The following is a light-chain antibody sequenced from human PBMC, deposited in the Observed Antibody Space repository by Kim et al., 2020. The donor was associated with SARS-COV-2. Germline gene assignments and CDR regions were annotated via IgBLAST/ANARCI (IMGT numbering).Light chain of an antibody. Sequence: DIRMTQSPSTLSASVGDRVTITCRASQSISSWLAWYQQKPRKAPKLLIYKASSLESGVPSRFSGSGSGTEFTLTISSLQPDDFATYYCQLYNSYKAFGKETKLDI. CDR3: QLYNSYKA. J-gene: IGKJ2*01. CDR2: KAS. V-gene: IGKV1-5*03. CDR1: QSISSW.